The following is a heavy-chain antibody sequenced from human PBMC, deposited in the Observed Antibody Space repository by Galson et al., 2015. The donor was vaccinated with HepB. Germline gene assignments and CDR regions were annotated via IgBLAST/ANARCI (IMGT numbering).Heavy chain of an antibody. V-gene: IGHV1-69*13. J-gene: IGHJ4*02. CDR1: GGTFSSYA. D-gene: IGHD3/OR15-3a*01. Sequence: SVKVSCKASGGTFSSYAISWVRQAPGQGLEWMGGIIPIFGTANYAQKFQGRVTITADESTSTAYMELSSLRSEDTAVYYCARGTGTVRVASSLDYWGQGTLVTVSS. CDR3: ARGTGTVRVASSLDY. CDR2: IIPIFGTA.